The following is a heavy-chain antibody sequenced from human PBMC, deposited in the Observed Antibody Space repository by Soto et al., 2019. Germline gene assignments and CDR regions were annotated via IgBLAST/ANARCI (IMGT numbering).Heavy chain of an antibody. CDR2: ITPGEAA. Sequence: QVQLQQWGAGLLKSSETLSLTCAVYGGSFSGHFWGWVRQPPGRGPEWIGDITPGEAANYAPSLKSRVTISADTSKNQFSLKLNSVTAADTAVYYCARSVPAATRHYYYYMDVWGKGTTVAVSS. J-gene: IGHJ6*03. CDR3: ARSVPAATRHYYYYMDV. CDR1: GGSFSGHF. D-gene: IGHD2-2*01. V-gene: IGHV4-34*01.